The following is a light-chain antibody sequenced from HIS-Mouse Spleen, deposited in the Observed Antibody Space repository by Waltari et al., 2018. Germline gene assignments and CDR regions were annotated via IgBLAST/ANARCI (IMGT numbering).Light chain of an antibody. CDR1: PSVSSY. CDR3: QQRRNWPPYT. J-gene: IGKJ2*01. V-gene: IGKV3-11*01. CDR2: DAS. Sequence: EIVLTQSPATLSLSPGERATLSCRASPSVSSYLAWYQQKPGQAPRLLIYDASNRATGIPARFSGSGSGTDFTLTISSLEPEDFAVYYCQQRRNWPPYTFGQGTKREIK.